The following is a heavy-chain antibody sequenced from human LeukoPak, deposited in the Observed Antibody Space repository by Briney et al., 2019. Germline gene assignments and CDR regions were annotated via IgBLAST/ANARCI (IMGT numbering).Heavy chain of an antibody. D-gene: IGHD6-19*01. CDR3: AQTEYSSGWYYWFDP. CDR1: GGSISSGSYY. J-gene: IGHJ5*02. V-gene: IGHV4-61*02. CDR2: IYTSGST. Sequence: SETLSLTCTVSGGSISSGSYYWSWIRQPAGKGLEWIGRIYTSGSTNYNPSLKSRVTISVDTSKNQFSLKLSSVTAADTAVYYCAQTEYSSGWYYWFDPWGQGTLVTVSS.